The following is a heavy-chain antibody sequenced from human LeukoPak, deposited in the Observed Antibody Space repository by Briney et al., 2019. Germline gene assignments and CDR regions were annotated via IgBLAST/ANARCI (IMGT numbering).Heavy chain of an antibody. CDR3: ARLRPYDFWSAYYYDACDI. CDR2: IYYSGST. V-gene: IGHV4-59*11. CDR1: GDSISSHY. Sequence: KASESLSLACTVSGDSISSHYGGWVRQPPGKGLGWIGYIYYSGSTNYNPSLKSRVTISVDTSKNQFSLKLSSVTAADAAVYYCARLRPYDFWSAYYYDACDIWGQGTMVTVSS. J-gene: IGHJ3*02. D-gene: IGHD3-3*01.